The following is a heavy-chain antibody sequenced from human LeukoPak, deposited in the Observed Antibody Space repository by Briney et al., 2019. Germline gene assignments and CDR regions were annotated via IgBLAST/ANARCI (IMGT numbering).Heavy chain of an antibody. Sequence: ASVKVSCKASGYSFSSYSISWVRQAPGQGLEWMGWISAYSGNTNYAHKLQGRVTMTTDTSTSTAYMELRSLRSDDTAVYYCARHRSRMVRGGDWFDPWGQGTLVTVSS. CDR3: ARHRSRMVRGGDWFDP. CDR2: ISAYSGNT. D-gene: IGHD3-10*01. J-gene: IGHJ5*02. V-gene: IGHV1-18*01. CDR1: GYSFSSYS.